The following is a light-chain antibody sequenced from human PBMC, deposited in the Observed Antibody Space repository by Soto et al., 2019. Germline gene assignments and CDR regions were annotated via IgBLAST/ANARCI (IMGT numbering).Light chain of an antibody. V-gene: IGKV4-1*01. Sequence: DIVLTQSPDSLAVSLGERATINCKSSQNILLSSNNKNYLAWYQQKPGQPPKLLIYWASTRESGVPDRFSGSGSGTDFTLTISSLQAEYVAVYYCQQYYSTPTWTFGQGTKVEIK. CDR3: QQYYSTPTWT. J-gene: IGKJ1*01. CDR2: WAS. CDR1: QNILLSSNNKNY.